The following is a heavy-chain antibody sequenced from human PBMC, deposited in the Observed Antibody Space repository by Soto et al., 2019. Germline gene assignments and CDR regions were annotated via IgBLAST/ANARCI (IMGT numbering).Heavy chain of an antibody. CDR1: GGSFSGYY. V-gene: IGHV4-34*01. Sequence: SETLSLTCAVYGGSFSGYYWSWIRQPPGKGLEWIGEINHSGSTNYNPSLKSRVTISVDTSKNQFSLKLSSVTAADTAVYYCARGKDIVVVPDYYYYGMDVWGQGTTVTVSS. CDR3: ARGKDIVVVPDYYYYGMDV. CDR2: INHSGST. D-gene: IGHD2-2*01. J-gene: IGHJ6*02.